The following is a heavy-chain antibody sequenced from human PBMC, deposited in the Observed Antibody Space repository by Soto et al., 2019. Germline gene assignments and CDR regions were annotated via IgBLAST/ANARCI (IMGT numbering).Heavy chain of an antibody. CDR3: ERGPAELLWFDP. J-gene: IGHJ5*02. Sequence: QVQLVQSGAEVKKPGSSVKVSCKASGGTFSSYAISWVRQAPGQGLEWMGGIIPIFGTANYAQKFQGRVTITADEPTSTGYMELSSLRPEDTAVYYCERGPAELLWFDPCGQGTLVTVSS. CDR1: GGTFSSYA. CDR2: IIPIFGTA. D-gene: IGHD2-15*01. V-gene: IGHV1-69*12.